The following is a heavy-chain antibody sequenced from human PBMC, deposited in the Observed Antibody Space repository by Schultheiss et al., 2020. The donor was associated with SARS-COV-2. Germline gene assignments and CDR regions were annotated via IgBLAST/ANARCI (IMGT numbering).Heavy chain of an antibody. D-gene: IGHD3-3*01. CDR1: GGSISSYY. V-gene: IGHV4-59*01. CDR2: IYYSGST. Sequence: SETLSLTCTVSGGSISSYYWSWIRQPPGKGLEWIGYIYYSGSTNYNPSLKSRVTISVDTSKNQFSLKLSSVTAADTAVYYCARYYDFWSGYRYGMDVWGQGTTVTVSS. J-gene: IGHJ6*02. CDR3: ARYYDFWSGYRYGMDV.